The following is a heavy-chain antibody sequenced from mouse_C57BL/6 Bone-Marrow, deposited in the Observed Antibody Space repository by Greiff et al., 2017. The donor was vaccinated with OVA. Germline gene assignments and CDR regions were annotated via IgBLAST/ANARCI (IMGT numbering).Heavy chain of an antibody. D-gene: IGHD2-3*01. J-gene: IGHJ3*01. Sequence: VQLQQSGAELARPGASVKLSCKASGYTFTSYGISWVKQRTGQGLEWIGEIYPRSGNTYYNEKFKGKATLTADKSSSTAYMELRSLTSEDSAVYFCARWGLLVAWFAYWGQGTLVTVSA. CDR1: GYTFTSYG. CDR3: ARWGLLVAWFAY. V-gene: IGHV1-81*01. CDR2: IYPRSGNT.